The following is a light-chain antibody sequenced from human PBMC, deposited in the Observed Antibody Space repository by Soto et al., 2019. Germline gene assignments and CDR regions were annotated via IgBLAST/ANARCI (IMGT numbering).Light chain of an antibody. J-gene: IGLJ2*01. CDR3: NSYRNTDTVV. Sequence: QSALTQPASVSGSPGQSITISCTGTSNDVGGYNHVSWYQQLPGKAPKLIIYEVYYRPSGVSNRFSGSKSGNTASLTISGLQAEDAADYYCNSYRNTDTVVFGGGTKLSVL. CDR1: SNDVGGYNH. V-gene: IGLV2-14*01. CDR2: EVY.